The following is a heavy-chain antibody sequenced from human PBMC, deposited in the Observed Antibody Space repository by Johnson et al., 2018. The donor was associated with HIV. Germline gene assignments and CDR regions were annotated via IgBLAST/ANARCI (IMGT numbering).Heavy chain of an antibody. CDR2: ISYDGGSK. Sequence: QVQLVESGGGVVQPGRSLRLSCAASGFTFSSYPMHWVRQAPGKGLEWVAIISYDGGSKYYADSVKGRFTVSRDNSKNTLYLQINSLRPEDTAVYYCARLPSGYSRDDLDIWGQGTMVTVSP. J-gene: IGHJ3*02. D-gene: IGHD5-18*01. CDR1: GFTFSSYP. CDR3: ARLPSGYSRDDLDI. V-gene: IGHV3-30*04.